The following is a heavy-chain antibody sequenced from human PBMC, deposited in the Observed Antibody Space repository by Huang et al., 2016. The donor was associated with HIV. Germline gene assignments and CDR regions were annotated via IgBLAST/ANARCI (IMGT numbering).Heavy chain of an antibody. J-gene: IGHJ4*02. CDR3: ARESVWFGELYFDY. D-gene: IGHD3-10*01. Sequence: QVQMVQSGAEVKKPGASVKVSCKGSGYTLTSYGISWVRQAPGQGLEWMGWISGDTGYTNYAEKFQVRGTLTTDSSTNTAYMELRSLRYDDTAVYYCARESVWFGELYFDYWGQGTLVAVSS. V-gene: IGHV1-18*04. CDR2: ISGDTGYT. CDR1: GYTLTSYG.